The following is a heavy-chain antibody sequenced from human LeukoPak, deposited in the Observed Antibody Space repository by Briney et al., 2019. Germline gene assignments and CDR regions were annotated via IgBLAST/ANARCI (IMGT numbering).Heavy chain of an antibody. V-gene: IGHV3-30*04. CDR1: GFTFSSYA. Sequence: PGGSLRLSCAASGFTFSSYAMDWVRQAPGKGLEWVAVIPYDGSNKYYADSVKGRFTISRDNSKNTLYLQMNSLRAEDTAVYYCARDRSGYTQRTYGMDVWGQGTTVTVSS. CDR2: IPYDGSNK. J-gene: IGHJ6*02. CDR3: ARDRSGYTQRTYGMDV. D-gene: IGHD5-12*01.